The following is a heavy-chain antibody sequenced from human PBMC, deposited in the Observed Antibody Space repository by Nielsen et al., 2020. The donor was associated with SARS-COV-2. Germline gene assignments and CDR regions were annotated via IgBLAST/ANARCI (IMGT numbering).Heavy chain of an antibody. D-gene: IGHD2/OR15-2a*01. CDR3: ARRWDLYEGDAFDI. Sequence: SETLSLTCTVSGGSISSSNWWSWVRQPPGKGLEWIGEIYHSGSTNYNPSLKSRVTISVDTSKNQFSLKLSSVTAADTAVYYCARRWDLYEGDAFDIWGQGTMVTVSS. V-gene: IGHV4-4*02. CDR1: GGSISSSNW. J-gene: IGHJ3*02. CDR2: IYHSGST.